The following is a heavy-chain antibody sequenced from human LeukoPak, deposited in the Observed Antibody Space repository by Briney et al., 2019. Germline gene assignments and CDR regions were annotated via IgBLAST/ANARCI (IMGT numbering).Heavy chain of an antibody. CDR1: GFTFSSYA. V-gene: IGHV3-23*01. CDR3: AKGNTLWSGYAFDY. D-gene: IGHD3-3*01. Sequence: SGGSLRLSCAASGFTFSSYAMSWVRQAPGKGLEWVSAISGSGGSTYYADSVKGRFTISRDNSKNTLYLQMNSLRAEDTAVYYCAKGNTLWSGYAFDYWGQGTLVTVSS. CDR2: ISGSGGST. J-gene: IGHJ4*02.